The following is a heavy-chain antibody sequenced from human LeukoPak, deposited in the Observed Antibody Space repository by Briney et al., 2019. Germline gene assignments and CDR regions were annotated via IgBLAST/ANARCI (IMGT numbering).Heavy chain of an antibody. CDR3: ARDSALLNNGDWYGGSDY. D-gene: IGHD4-17*01. CDR1: GYTFTNYG. V-gene: IGHV1-18*01. Sequence: ASVKVSCKASGYTFTNYGISWVRQAPGQGLEWMGWMSALNGNTNYQHKFQGRVTMTTDTSKNTAYMELRSLRSDDAAMYYCARDSALLNNGDWYGGSDYWGQGTLVTVSS. J-gene: IGHJ4*02. CDR2: MSALNGNT.